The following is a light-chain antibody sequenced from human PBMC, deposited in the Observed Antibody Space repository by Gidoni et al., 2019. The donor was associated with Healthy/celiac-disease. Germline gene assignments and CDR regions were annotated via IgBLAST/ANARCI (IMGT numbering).Light chain of an antibody. CDR3: QRRSNWPT. J-gene: IGKJ4*01. CDR2: DAS. V-gene: IGKV3-11*01. CDR1: QSVSSY. Sequence: DIVLAHSPATLSLSPGERATLSCRASQSVSSYLAWYQQKSGQAPRLLIYDASNRATGIPARFSGSGSGTDFTLTSSSLEPEDFAVYYCQRRSNWPTFGGGTKVEIK.